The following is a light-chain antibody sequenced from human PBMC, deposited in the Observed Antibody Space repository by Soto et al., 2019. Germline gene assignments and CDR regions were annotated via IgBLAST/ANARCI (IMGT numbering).Light chain of an antibody. CDR1: QSVSSSY. Sequence: EVGLTQSPGTLSLSKGERATLSCRASQSVSSSYLAWYQQKPGQAPRLLICGASSRATGIPDRFSGSGSGTDFTLTISRLEPEDFAVYYCQQYGSSPDTFGGGTKVDIK. J-gene: IGKJ4*01. V-gene: IGKV3-20*01. CDR2: GAS. CDR3: QQYGSSPDT.